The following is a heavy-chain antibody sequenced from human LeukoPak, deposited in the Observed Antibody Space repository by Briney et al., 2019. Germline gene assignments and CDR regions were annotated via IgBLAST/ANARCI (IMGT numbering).Heavy chain of an antibody. CDR2: TYYRSTWYN. Sequence: SQTLSLTCAISGDSFSSNSVTWNWIRQSPSRGLEWLGRTYYRSTWYNDYAVSVRGRITVNPDTSKNQFSLHLDSVTPEDTAVYYCARRLTQYDCFDPWGQGILVTVSS. D-gene: IGHD2-2*01. CDR3: ARRLTQYDCFDP. V-gene: IGHV6-1*01. CDR1: GDSFSSNSVT. J-gene: IGHJ5*02.